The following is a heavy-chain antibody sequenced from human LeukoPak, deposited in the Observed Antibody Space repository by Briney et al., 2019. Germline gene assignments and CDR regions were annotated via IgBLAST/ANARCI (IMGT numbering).Heavy chain of an antibody. CDR2: IYPGDSDT. CDR3: ARLFGGRYRFDAFDI. J-gene: IGHJ3*02. CDR1: GYSFTSYW. D-gene: IGHD3-16*02. V-gene: IGHV5-51*01. Sequence: GESLKISCKGSGYSFTSYWIGWVRQMPGKGLEWMGIIYPGDSDTRYSPSFQGQVTISADKSISTAYLQWSSLKASDTAMYYCARLFGGRYRFDAFDIWGQGTMVTVSS.